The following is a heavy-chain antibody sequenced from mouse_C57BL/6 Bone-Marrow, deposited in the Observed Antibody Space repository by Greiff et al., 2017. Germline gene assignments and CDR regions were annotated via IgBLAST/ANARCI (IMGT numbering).Heavy chain of an antibody. CDR3: ARDDGYSWYFDV. Sequence: EVQLVESGGDLVKPGGSLKLSCAASGFTFSSYGMSWVRQTPDKRLEWVATISSGGSYTYYPDSVKGRFTISRDNAKNTLYLQMSSLKSEDTAMYYCARDDGYSWYFDVWGTGTTVTVSS. CDR2: ISSGGSYT. D-gene: IGHD2-3*01. V-gene: IGHV5-6*01. CDR1: GFTFSSYG. J-gene: IGHJ1*03.